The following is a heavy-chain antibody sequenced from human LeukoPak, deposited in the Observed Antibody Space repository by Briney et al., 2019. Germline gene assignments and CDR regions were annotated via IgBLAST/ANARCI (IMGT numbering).Heavy chain of an antibody. D-gene: IGHD4-17*01. CDR1: GFSFSNTW. V-gene: IGHV3-15*07. J-gene: IGHJ4*02. CDR3: TPGGKDYVH. Sequence: GGSLRLSCAASGFSFSNTWMNWIRLAPGKGLEWVGRVKSKSDGGTAEYAAPVKGRFTISRDDPKSTLYVEMSSLKIEDTALYYCTPGGKDYVHWGQGTLVTVSS. CDR2: VKSKSDGGTA.